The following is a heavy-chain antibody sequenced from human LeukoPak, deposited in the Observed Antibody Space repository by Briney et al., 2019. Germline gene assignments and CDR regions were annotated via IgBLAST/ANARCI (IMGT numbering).Heavy chain of an antibody. CDR2: IGIDSGNT. Sequence: GGSLRLSCAASGFTFSDYSMNWVRQAPGKGLEWISYIGIDSGNTNYADSVKGRFTISGDKAKNSLYLQMNSLRVEDTAVYYCARDYKYAFDNWGQGALVIVSS. CDR3: ARDYKYAFDN. D-gene: IGHD5-24*01. J-gene: IGHJ4*02. CDR1: GFTFSDYS. V-gene: IGHV3-48*01.